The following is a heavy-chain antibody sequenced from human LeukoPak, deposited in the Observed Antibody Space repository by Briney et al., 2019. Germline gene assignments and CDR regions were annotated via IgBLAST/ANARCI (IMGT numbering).Heavy chain of an antibody. CDR1: GGSISSSSYY. V-gene: IGHV4-39*07. CDR3: ARGRSNSPAPGFDY. CDR2: IYYSGST. D-gene: IGHD1-14*01. Sequence: SETLSLTCTVSGGSISSSSYYWGWIRQPPGKGLEWIGSIYYSGSTYYNPSLKSRVTISVDTSKNQFSLKLSSVTAADTAVYYCARGRSNSPAPGFDYWGQGTLVTVSS. J-gene: IGHJ4*02.